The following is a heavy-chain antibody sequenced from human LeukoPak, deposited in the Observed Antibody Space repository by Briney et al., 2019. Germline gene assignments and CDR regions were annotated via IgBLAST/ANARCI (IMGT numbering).Heavy chain of an antibody. D-gene: IGHD5-18*01. J-gene: IGHJ4*02. CDR3: VGEGLPFDY. V-gene: IGHV3-7*01. Sequence: GGSLRLSCVASRFSFTSYWMSWVRQAPGKGLEWVANIKQDGSDKYYVDSVKGRFTISRDNAKNSLYLQMNSLRAEDTAVYYCVGEGLPFDYSGQGTPVTVSS. CDR2: IKQDGSDK. CDR1: RFSFTSYW.